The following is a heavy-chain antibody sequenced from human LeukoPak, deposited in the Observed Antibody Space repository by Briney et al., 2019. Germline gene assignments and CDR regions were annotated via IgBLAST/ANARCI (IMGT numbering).Heavy chain of an antibody. D-gene: IGHD6-19*01. J-gene: IGHJ4*02. V-gene: IGHV3-11*06. Sequence: QPGGSLRLSCAASGFTFSDYYMSWIRQAPGKGLEWLSYISSSSTYTKYADSVKGRFTVSRDNAKNSVYLQMNSLRAEDTAVYYCARSYSSGPTEYWGQGTLVTVSS. CDR3: ARSYSSGPTEY. CDR2: ISSSSTYT. CDR1: GFTFSDYY.